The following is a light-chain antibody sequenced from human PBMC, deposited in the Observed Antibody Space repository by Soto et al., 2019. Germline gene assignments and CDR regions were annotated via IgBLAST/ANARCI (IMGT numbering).Light chain of an antibody. Sequence: DSQMSQAPSSLSACVGDRVTITCRASQSISSYLNWYQQKPGKVPKLLIYAASSLQSGVPSRFSGSGSGTDFTLTISSLQPEDFAAYHCQQSYSTPLTFGGGTKV. CDR3: QQSYSTPLT. V-gene: IGKV1-39*01. J-gene: IGKJ4*01. CDR2: AAS. CDR1: QSISSY.